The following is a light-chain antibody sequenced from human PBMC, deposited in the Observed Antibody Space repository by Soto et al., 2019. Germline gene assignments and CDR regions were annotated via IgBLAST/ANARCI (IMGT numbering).Light chain of an antibody. V-gene: IGKV3-15*01. CDR3: QQYDKWRK. Sequence: IDLTHALSTLSFSPTDRVTLSFRASQSVSTNLAWYQQRPGQAPRLLIYGASTRATGVPARFSGGGSGTEFTLTISSQPSEHSAIYFCQQYDKWRKFGQGTKVEIK. CDR2: GAS. J-gene: IGKJ1*01. CDR1: QSVSTN.